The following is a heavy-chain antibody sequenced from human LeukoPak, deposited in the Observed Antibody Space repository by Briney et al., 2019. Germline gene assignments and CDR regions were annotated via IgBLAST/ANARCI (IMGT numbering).Heavy chain of an antibody. D-gene: IGHD3-10*01. V-gene: IGHV4-61*02. Sequence: PSETLSLTCTVSGGSISSGSYYWSWIRQPAGKGLEWIGRIYTSGSTNYNPSLKSRVTISVDTSKNQFSLKLSSVTAADTAVYYCARGPLLWFGELFIGLSNYYMDVWGKGTTVTVSS. CDR2: IYTSGST. CDR1: GGSISSGSYY. CDR3: ARGPLLWFGELFIGLSNYYMDV. J-gene: IGHJ6*03.